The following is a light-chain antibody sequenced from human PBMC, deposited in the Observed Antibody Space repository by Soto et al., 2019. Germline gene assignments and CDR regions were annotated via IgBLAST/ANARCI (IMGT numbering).Light chain of an antibody. CDR1: QRVSSSY. CDR3: QQYGSSTGT. Sequence: EIVLTQSPGNLSLSPGERATLSCRARQRVSSSYLAWYQQKPGQSPRLLIYGASSKATGIPDRFSGSGSGTDFTRTIRRLKPEDFAVEYCQQYGSSTGTFGQGTKVQIK. J-gene: IGKJ1*01. V-gene: IGKV3-20*01. CDR2: GAS.